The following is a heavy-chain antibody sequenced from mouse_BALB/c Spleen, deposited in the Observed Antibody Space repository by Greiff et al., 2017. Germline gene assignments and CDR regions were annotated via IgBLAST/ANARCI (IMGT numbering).Heavy chain of an antibody. CDR1: GDSITSGY. J-gene: IGHJ1*01. Sequence: EVKLMESGPSLVKPSQTLSLTCSVTGDSITSGYWNWIRKFPGNKLEYMGYISYSGSTYYNPSLKSRISITRDTSKNQYYLQLNSVTTEDTATYYCARGRGLRRDWYFDVWGAGTTVTVSS. V-gene: IGHV3-8*02. CDR2: ISYSGST. CDR3: ARGRGLRRDWYFDV. D-gene: IGHD2-4*01.